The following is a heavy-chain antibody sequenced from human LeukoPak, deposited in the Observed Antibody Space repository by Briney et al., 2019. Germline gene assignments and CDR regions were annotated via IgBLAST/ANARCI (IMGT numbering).Heavy chain of an antibody. CDR2: ISSSGSTI. D-gene: IGHD2-15*01. J-gene: IGHJ6*02. CDR1: GFTFSSYE. CDR3: ARGYCSGGSCYSAPYYYYGMDV. Sequence: GGSLRLSCAASGFTFSSYEMNWVRQAPGKGLEWVSYISSSGSTIYYADSVKGRFTISRDNSKNTLYLQMNSLRAEDTAVYYCARGYCSGGSCYSAPYYYYGMDVWGQGTTVTVSS. V-gene: IGHV3-48*03.